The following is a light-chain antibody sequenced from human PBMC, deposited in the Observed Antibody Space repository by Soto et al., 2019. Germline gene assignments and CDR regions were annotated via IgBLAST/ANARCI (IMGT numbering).Light chain of an antibody. Sequence: AVLNQPASVSRSAVKELTISYTRTHNEISYYNYVSGYQHVPGKAPKLLIYDVGSRPSGVSSRFSGSKSGNTASLAISGLQPEDEADYYCNSYREDHPRFYVFGTGTKVTVL. J-gene: IGLJ1*01. CDR2: DVG. CDR1: HNEISYYNY. V-gene: IGLV2-14*03. CDR3: NSYREDHPRFYV.